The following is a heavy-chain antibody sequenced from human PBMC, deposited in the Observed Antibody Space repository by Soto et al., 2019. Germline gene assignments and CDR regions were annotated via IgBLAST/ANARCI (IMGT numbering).Heavy chain of an antibody. D-gene: IGHD3-10*01. CDR3: ARHSYYYGSTYGCWLDP. Sequence: ASVKVSCKASGYTFISYDINWVRQATGQGLEWMGWMNPNSGNTGYAQKFQGRVTMTRNTSISTAYMELSSLRSEDTAVYYCARHSYYYGSTYGCWLDPWGQGTLVTVSS. J-gene: IGHJ5*02. CDR1: GYTFISYD. V-gene: IGHV1-8*02. CDR2: MNPNSGNT.